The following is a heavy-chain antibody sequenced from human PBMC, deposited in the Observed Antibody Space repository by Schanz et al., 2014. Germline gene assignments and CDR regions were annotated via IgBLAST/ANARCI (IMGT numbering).Heavy chain of an antibody. CDR2: ISGSGGST. CDR3: ARDRQQLVGRIGYYYGMDV. D-gene: IGHD6-13*01. Sequence: VQLLESGGGLVQPGGSLKLSCSASGFTFRNYALSWVRQAPGKGLAWVSAISGSGGSTYYADSVKGRFTISRDNSKNTLYLQMNSLRAEDTAVYYCARDRQQLVGRIGYYYGMDVWGQGTTVTVSS. V-gene: IGHV3-23*01. CDR1: GFTFRNYA. J-gene: IGHJ6*02.